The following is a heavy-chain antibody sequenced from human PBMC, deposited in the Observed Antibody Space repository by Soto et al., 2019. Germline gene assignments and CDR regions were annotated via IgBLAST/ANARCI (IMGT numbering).Heavy chain of an antibody. CDR2: ILVASGGT. Sequence: QMQLVQSGPEVKKPGTSVRVSCKASGFTFGNSAVHWVRQARGQRLEWMGWILVASGGTNYAENFEERVTIARDMSTSTAYMELSSLRSEDTAVYFCAAAVTRIYNKAPYALDMWGQGTLVTVSS. D-gene: IGHD4-4*01. CDR1: GFTFGNSA. J-gene: IGHJ3*02. V-gene: IGHV1-58*01. CDR3: AAAVTRIYNKAPYALDM.